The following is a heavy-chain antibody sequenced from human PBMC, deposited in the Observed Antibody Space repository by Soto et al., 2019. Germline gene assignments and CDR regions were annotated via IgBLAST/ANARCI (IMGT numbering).Heavy chain of an antibody. CDR1: GFTFSSYA. Sequence: EVQLVESGGGLVQPGGSLRLSCAASGFTFSSYAMSWVRQAPGKGLEWVSAISGSGGSTYYADSVKGRFTISRDNSKNTLYLQMNSLRAEDTAVYYCAKSVYRGDPYYYYYGMDVWGQGTTVTVSS. D-gene: IGHD1-26*01. J-gene: IGHJ6*02. CDR2: ISGSGGST. V-gene: IGHV3-23*04. CDR3: AKSVYRGDPYYYYYGMDV.